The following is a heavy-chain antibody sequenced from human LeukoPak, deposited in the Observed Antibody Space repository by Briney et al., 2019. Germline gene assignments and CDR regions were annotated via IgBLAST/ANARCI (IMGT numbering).Heavy chain of an antibody. V-gene: IGHV4-61*01. Sequence: SETLSLTCSVSGASITTTNFWWTWIRQSPGRGLEWIGYIHDRGSDKYNPALESRATLSVDTSKNQFSLKLTSVTAADKAVYYCARYGLVEFRNAFQYWGQGILVSVSS. J-gene: IGHJ1*01. D-gene: IGHD6-6*01. CDR2: IHDRGSD. CDR3: ARYGLVEFRNAFQY. CDR1: GASITTTNFW.